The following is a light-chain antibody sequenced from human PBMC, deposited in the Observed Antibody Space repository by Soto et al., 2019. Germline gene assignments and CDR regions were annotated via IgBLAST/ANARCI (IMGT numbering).Light chain of an antibody. CDR2: SAS. CDR1: QSISSY. CDR3: QQSYTTPIT. J-gene: IGKJ5*01. V-gene: IGKV1-39*01. Sequence: DIQMTQSPSSLSASVGDRVTITCRASQSISSYLNWHQQKPGKAPKLLIYSASNLQSGVPSRFSGSGSGTDFTLTISSLQPEDFATYYCQQSYTTPITFGQGTRLEIK.